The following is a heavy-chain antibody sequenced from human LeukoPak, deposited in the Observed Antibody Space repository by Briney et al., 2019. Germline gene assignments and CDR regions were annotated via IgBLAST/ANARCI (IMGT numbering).Heavy chain of an antibody. V-gene: IGHV3-7*01. CDR3: ARETPDSSGWD. D-gene: IGHD6-19*01. CDR1: GSAFNSYW. CDR2: IKQDGSRK. J-gene: IGHJ4*02. Sequence: GGSLRLSCAASGSAFNSYWMSWVRQAPGKGLEWVANIKQDGSRKYYVDSVKGRFTISRDNAKNSLYLQMNSLRSEDTAVYYCARETPDSSGWDWGQGTLVTVSS.